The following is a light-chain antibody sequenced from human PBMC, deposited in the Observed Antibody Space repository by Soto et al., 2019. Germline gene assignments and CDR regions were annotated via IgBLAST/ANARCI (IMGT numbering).Light chain of an antibody. CDR3: EAGDDSLNGV. J-gene: IGLJ2*01. Sequence: QSVLTQPPSASGTPGQRVTISCSGSSSNIGSNTVNWYQQLPGTTPKLLIYSNNERPSGVPDRFSGSKSGTSASLAISELQAEDEAEDNCEAGDDSLNGVFGGGTKVTVL. CDR2: SNN. V-gene: IGLV1-44*01. CDR1: SSNIGSNT.